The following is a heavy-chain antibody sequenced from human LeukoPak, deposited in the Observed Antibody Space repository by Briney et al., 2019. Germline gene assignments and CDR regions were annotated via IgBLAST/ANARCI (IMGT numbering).Heavy chain of an antibody. CDR3: ARDIGSGYSYGLYNWFDP. Sequence: ASVKVSCKASGYTFTGYYMHWVRQAPGQGLEWMGWINPNTGGTNYAQKFQGRVTMTSDTSIATAYMELSRLRSDDTAVYYCARDIGSGYSYGLYNWFDPWGQGTLVTVSS. V-gene: IGHV1-2*02. J-gene: IGHJ5*02. CDR2: INPNTGGT. D-gene: IGHD5-18*01. CDR1: GYTFTGYY.